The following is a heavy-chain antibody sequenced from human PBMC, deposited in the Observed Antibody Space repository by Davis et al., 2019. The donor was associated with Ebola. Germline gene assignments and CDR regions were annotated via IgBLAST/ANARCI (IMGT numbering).Heavy chain of an antibody. V-gene: IGHV4-34*01. CDR1: GGSFSGYY. CDR2: INHSGST. J-gene: IGHJ4*02. CDR3: ARYRGYSGYGY. Sequence: GSLRLSCAVYGGSFSGYYWSWIRQPPGKGLEWIGEINHSGSTNYNPSLKSRVTISVDTSKNQFSPKLSSVTAADTAVYYCARYRGYSGYGYWGQGTLVTVSS. D-gene: IGHD5-12*01.